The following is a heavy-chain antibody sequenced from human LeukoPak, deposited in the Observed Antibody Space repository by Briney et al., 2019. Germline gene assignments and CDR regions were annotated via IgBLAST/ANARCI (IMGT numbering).Heavy chain of an antibody. CDR3: AKDLPDYGDYIEGY. CDR1: GFTFSSFV. V-gene: IGHV3-23*01. Sequence: GGSLRLSCAASGFTFSSFVMSWVRQAPGKGLEWVSTISGSGAILDYADPVKGRFTFSRDNSRNMVYLQMNSLRAEDTAVYYCAKDLPDYGDYIEGYWGQGTLVTVSS. D-gene: IGHD4-17*01. J-gene: IGHJ4*02. CDR2: ISGSGAIL.